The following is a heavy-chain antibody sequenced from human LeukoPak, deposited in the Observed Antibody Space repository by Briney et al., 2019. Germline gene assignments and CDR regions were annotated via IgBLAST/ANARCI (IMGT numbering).Heavy chain of an antibody. CDR2: ISANNGNT. J-gene: IGHJ6*02. CDR1: GYTFTSYG. V-gene: IGHV1-18*01. CDR3: ARDFGRLDYGDYVGGGYYYYGMDV. Sequence: GASVKVSCKASGYTFTSYGISWVRQAPGQGLERMGWISANNGNTNYAQKVQGRVTMTTDTSTSTAYMEVRSLRSDDTAVYYCARDFGRLDYGDYVGGGYYYYGMDVWGQGTTVTVSS. D-gene: IGHD4-17*01.